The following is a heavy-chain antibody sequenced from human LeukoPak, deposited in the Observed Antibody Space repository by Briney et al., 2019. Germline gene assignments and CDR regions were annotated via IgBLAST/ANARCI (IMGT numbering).Heavy chain of an antibody. D-gene: IGHD3-10*01. V-gene: IGHV3-23*01. CDR3: AKDGEYYGSGSYSDY. CDR2: ISGSGGST. CDR1: GFTFSSYA. J-gene: IGHJ4*02. Sequence: PGGSLRLSCAASGFTFSSYAMSWVRQAPGKGLEWVSAISGSGGSTYYAGSVKGRFTISRDNSKNTLYLQMNSLRAEDTAVYYCAKDGEYYGSGSYSDYWGQGTLVTVSS.